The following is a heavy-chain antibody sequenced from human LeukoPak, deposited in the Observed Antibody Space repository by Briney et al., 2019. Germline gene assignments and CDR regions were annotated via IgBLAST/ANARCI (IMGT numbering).Heavy chain of an antibody. D-gene: IGHD6-13*01. CDR3: ARGTAAAGVNYGMDV. J-gene: IGHJ6*02. CDR2: INHSGST. Sequence: SETLSLTCAVYGGSFSGYYWSWIRQPPGKGLEWIGEINHSGSTNYNPSLKSRVTISVDTSKNQFSLKLSSVTAADTAVYYCARGTAAAGVNYGMDVWGQGTTVTVSS. V-gene: IGHV4-34*01. CDR1: GGSFSGYY.